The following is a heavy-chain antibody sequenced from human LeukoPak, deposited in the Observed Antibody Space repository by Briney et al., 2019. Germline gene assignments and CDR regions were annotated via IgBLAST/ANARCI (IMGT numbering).Heavy chain of an antibody. CDR1: GYTFSRYG. D-gene: IGHD1-7*01. CDR3: ARQSFIAGDNWNYVLNGDDALDI. CDR2: ITAYDGNT. J-gene: IGHJ3*02. V-gene: IGHV1-18*01. Sequence: ASVKVSCKASGYTFSRYGIIWVRQAPGQGLEWMGWITAYDGNTNFAQNFQARVTMTTDTSTNTAYMELRSLRSDDTAVYYCARQSFIAGDNWNYVLNGDDALDIWGQGTMVTVSS.